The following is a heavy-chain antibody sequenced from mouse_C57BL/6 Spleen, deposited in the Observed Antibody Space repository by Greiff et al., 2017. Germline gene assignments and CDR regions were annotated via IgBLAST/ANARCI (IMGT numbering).Heavy chain of an antibody. Sequence: VQLQQSGPELVKPGASVKISCKASGYAFSSSWMNWVKQRPGKGLEWIGRIYPGGGDTNYNGKFKGKATLTADKSSSTAYMQLSSLTSEDSAVYFWARTGTDAMDYWGQGTSVTVSS. J-gene: IGHJ4*01. CDR3: ARTGTDAMDY. V-gene: IGHV1-82*01. CDR2: IYPGGGDT. CDR1: GYAFSSSW. D-gene: IGHD4-1*01.